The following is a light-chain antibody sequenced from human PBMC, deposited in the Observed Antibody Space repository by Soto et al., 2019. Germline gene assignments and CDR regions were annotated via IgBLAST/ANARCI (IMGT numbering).Light chain of an antibody. J-gene: IGKJ3*01. Sequence: ETVMTQPQATLSLSQGERPTLSFRPSQSVSSNLAWYQQKPAQAPRLLIYGASTRATGIPARFSGSGCGTEFSLTISSLQSDDFSVYFCQQYNNWPTVTFGPGTKVDIK. CDR3: QQYNNWPTVT. V-gene: IGKV3-15*01. CDR2: GAS. CDR1: QSVSSN.